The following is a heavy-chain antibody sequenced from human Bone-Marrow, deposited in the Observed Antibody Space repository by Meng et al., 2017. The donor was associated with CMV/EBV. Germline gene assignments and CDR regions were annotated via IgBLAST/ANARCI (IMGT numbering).Heavy chain of an antibody. Sequence: SCAASGFTFSDYYMSWIRQAPGKGLEWVSYITSSGTIIYYADSVKGRFAISRDNAKNSLYLQMNSLRAEDTAVYYCARDKGRGADFWSGLSAYNWFDPWGQGTLVTVSS. V-gene: IGHV3-11*04. CDR3: ARDKGRGADFWSGLSAYNWFDP. CDR2: ITSSGTII. CDR1: GFTFSDYY. D-gene: IGHD3-3*01. J-gene: IGHJ5*02.